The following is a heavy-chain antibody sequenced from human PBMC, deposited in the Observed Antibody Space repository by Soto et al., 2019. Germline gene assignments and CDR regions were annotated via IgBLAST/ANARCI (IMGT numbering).Heavy chain of an antibody. J-gene: IGHJ5*02. V-gene: IGHV4-59*01. CDR1: GGSISSYY. CDR2: IYYSGST. CDR3: ARVEQWLVHDLWFDP. Sequence: PSETLSLTCTVSGGSISSYYWSWIRQPPGKGLEWIGYIYYSGSTNYNPSLKSRVTISVDTSKNQFSLKLSSVTAADTAVYYCARVEQWLVHDLWFDPWGQGTLVTVSS. D-gene: IGHD6-19*01.